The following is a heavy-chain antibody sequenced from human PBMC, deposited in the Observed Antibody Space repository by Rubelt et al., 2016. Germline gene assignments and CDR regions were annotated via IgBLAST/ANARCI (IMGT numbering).Heavy chain of an antibody. V-gene: IGHV4-59*01. CDR3: AKSSGTYRNYYYYGMDV. CDR1: GGSISSYY. D-gene: IGHD1-26*01. CDR2: IYYSGGT. Sequence: QVQLQESGPGLVKSSETLSLTCTVSGGSISSYYWSWIRQPPGKGLEWIGYIYYSGGTNYNPSLKGLVTISVDTSKNQFSLKLSSVTAADTAVYYCAKSSGTYRNYYYYGMDVWGQGTTVTVSS. J-gene: IGHJ6*02.